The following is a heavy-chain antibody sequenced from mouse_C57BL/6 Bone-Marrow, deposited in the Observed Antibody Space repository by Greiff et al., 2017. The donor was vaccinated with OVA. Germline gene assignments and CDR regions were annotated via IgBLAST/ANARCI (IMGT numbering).Heavy chain of an antibody. D-gene: IGHD1-1*01. J-gene: IGHJ2*01. Sequence: EVQLQEPGPVLVKPGASVKMSCKASGYTFTDYYMNWVKQSHGKSLEWIGVINPYNGGTSYNQKFKGKATLTVDKSSSTAYMGLNSLTSEDAAVYYCARRYYSFFGDWGQGTTLTVSS. CDR1: GYTFTDYY. CDR3: ARRYYSFFGD. V-gene: IGHV1-19*01. CDR2: INPYNGGT.